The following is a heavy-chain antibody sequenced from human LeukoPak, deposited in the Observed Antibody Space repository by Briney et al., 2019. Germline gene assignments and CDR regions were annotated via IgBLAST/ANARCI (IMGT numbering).Heavy chain of an antibody. D-gene: IGHD4-17*01. CDR2: INPNSGGT. J-gene: IGHJ4*02. V-gene: IGHV1-2*06. Sequence: ASVKVSCKASGYTFTGYYMHWVRQAPGQGLEWMGRINPNSGGTNYAQKFQGRVTMTRGTSISTAYMELSRLRSDDTAVYYCAITSYGDYEFDYWGQGTLVTVSS. CDR1: GYTFTGYY. CDR3: AITSYGDYEFDY.